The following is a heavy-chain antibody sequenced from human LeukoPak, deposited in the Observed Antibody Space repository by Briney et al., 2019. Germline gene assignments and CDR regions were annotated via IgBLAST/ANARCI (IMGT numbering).Heavy chain of an antibody. V-gene: IGHV3-66*01. CDR1: GFTVSSNY. Sequence: GRSLRLSCAASGFTVSSNYMSWVRQAPGKGLEWVSVIYSGGSTYYADSVKGRFTISRDNSKNTLYLQMNSLRAEDTAVYYCARDRGGGTLTSWGQGTLVTVSS. J-gene: IGHJ4*02. CDR3: ARDRGGGTLTS. CDR2: IYSGGST. D-gene: IGHD2-15*01.